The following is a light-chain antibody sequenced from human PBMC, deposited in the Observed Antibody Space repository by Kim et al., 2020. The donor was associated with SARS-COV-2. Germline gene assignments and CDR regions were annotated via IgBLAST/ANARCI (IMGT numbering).Light chain of an antibody. J-gene: IGLJ3*02. V-gene: IGLV1-47*02. CDR3: AVWDDRLSGWV. Sequence: GQRVSISCSGTTSDIGKNYVDWYQHFPGTAPQLLIYNNNQRPSGVPGRLSGSKSGTSASLAISGLRSEDEADYYCAVWDDRLSGWVFGGGTQLTVL. CDR2: NNN. CDR1: TSDIGKNY.